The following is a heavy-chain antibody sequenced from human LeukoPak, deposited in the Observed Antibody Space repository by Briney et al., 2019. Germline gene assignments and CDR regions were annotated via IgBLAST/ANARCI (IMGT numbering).Heavy chain of an antibody. D-gene: IGHD3-3*01. CDR2: INHSGST. J-gene: IGHJ4*02. CDR3: ATIFGVAKRGPIDY. CDR1: GGSFSGYY. V-gene: IGHV4-34*01. Sequence: SETLSLTCAVYGGSFSGYYWSWIRQPPGKGLEWIGEINHSGSTNYNPSLKSRVTISVDTSKNQFSLKLSSVTAADTAVYYCATIFGVAKRGPIDYWGQGTLVTVSS.